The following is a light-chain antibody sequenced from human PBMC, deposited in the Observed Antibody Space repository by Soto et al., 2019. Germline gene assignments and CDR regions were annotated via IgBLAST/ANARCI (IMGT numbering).Light chain of an antibody. CDR1: QGISSW. CDR2: AAS. J-gene: IGKJ4*01. CDR3: QQANSFPG. V-gene: IGKV1-12*01. Sequence: DIQMTQSPSSVSASVGDRVPITCRASQGISSWLAWYQQQPGKAPKLLIYAASSLKSGGPSRFSGSGSRKYIPLTISILQAEDFAYYYCQQANSFPGFGGGTKVEIK.